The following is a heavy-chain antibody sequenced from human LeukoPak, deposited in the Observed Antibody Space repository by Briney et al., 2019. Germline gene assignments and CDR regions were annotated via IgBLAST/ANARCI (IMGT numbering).Heavy chain of an antibody. Sequence: SETLSLACSVSGGSINNYYWSWIRQPPGKGLEWIAYIYYSGSTNYNPSLKSRVTISVDTSKNQFSLMLSSVTAADTAVYYCARHNARLRGWIGEVDFWGQGALVTVSS. J-gene: IGHJ4*02. D-gene: IGHD3-10*01. V-gene: IGHV4-59*08. CDR3: ARHNARLRGWIGEVDF. CDR2: IYYSGST. CDR1: GGSINNYY.